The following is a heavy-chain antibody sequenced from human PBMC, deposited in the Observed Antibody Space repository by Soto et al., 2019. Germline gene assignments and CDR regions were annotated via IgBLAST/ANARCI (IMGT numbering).Heavy chain of an antibody. J-gene: IGHJ3*02. CDR1: GGSINSYY. D-gene: IGHD6-19*01. CDR3: ARVPWQWLGGYAFDI. Sequence: SETLSLTCTVSGGSINSYYWSWIRQPPWKGLEWIGYIYYSGSTNYNPSLKSRATISVDTSKNQFTLKLSSVTAADTAVYYCARVPWQWLGGYAFDIWGQGTMVTVS. CDR2: IYYSGST. V-gene: IGHV4-59*01.